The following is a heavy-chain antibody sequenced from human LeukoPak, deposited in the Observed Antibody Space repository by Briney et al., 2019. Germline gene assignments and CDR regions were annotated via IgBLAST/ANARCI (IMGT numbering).Heavy chain of an antibody. CDR2: IIPIFGTA. D-gene: IGHD2-8*01. V-gene: IGHV1-69*13. Sequence: ASVKVSCTASGGTFSSYAISWVRQAPGQGLEWMGGIIPIFGTANYAQKFQGRVTITADESTSTAYMELSSLRSEDTAVYYCASLCTNGVCYTEDFDYWGQGTLVTVSS. J-gene: IGHJ4*02. CDR1: GGTFSSYA. CDR3: ASLCTNGVCYTEDFDY.